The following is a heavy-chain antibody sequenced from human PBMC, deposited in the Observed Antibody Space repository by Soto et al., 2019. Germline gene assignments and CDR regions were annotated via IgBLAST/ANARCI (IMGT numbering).Heavy chain of an antibody. D-gene: IGHD2-21*02. J-gene: IGHJ4*02. V-gene: IGHV1-18*01. CDR1: GYAFTNYG. CDR3: ARAGRYYGGDVDY. Sequence: QVQLVQSGAEVKKPGASVKVSCKASGYAFTNYGISWVRQPPGQGLELMGWISGYNGNTNYAQNLQGRVTMTTDTSSNTAYIELTSLRSDDTAVYYCARAGRYYGGDVDYWGQGTLVTVSS. CDR2: ISGYNGNT.